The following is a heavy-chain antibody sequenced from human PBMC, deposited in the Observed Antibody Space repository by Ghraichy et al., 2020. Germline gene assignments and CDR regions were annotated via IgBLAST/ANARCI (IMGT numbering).Heavy chain of an antibody. Sequence: GGSLRLSCAASGFSFSAYPMHWVRQAPGKGLEFVSSVLGNGEHPSYADSVKGRFFISRDNSKDTLYLQMGSLKPEDTAVYYCTTDSPAAWSFDPWGQGTLVTVSS. V-gene: IGHV3-64*02. D-gene: IGHD3-10*01. CDR1: GFSFSAYP. CDR2: VLGNGEHP. J-gene: IGHJ5*02. CDR3: TTDSPAAWSFDP.